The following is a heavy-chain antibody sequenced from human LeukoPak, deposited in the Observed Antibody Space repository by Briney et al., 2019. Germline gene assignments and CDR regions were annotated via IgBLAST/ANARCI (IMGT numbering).Heavy chain of an antibody. V-gene: IGHV4-61*02. J-gene: IGHJ4*02. CDR1: GGSISSGSYY. CDR3: ARERSSSWYEDYFDY. CDR2: IYTSGST. Sequence: PSETLSLTCTVSGGSISSGSYYWSWIRQPAGKGLEWIGRIYTSGSTNYNPSLKSRVTISVDTSKNQFSLKLSSVTAADTAVYYCARERSSSWYEDYFDYWGQGTLVTVSS. D-gene: IGHD6-13*01.